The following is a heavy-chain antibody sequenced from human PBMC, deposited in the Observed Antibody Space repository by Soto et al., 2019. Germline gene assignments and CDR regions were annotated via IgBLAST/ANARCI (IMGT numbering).Heavy chain of an antibody. V-gene: IGHV4-31*03. Sequence: QVQLQESGPGLVKPSQTLSLTCTVSGGSISSGGYYWSWIRQHPGKGLEWIGYIYYSGSTYYNPSLKSRVTISVDTSKNQFSLKLSSVTAADTAVYYCARDRAPDSSSWYGSGAFDPWGQGTLVTVSS. CDR2: IYYSGST. J-gene: IGHJ5*02. D-gene: IGHD6-13*01. CDR3: ARDRAPDSSSWYGSGAFDP. CDR1: GGSISSGGYY.